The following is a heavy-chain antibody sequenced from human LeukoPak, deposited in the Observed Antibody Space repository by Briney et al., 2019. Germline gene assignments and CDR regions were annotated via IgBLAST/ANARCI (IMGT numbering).Heavy chain of an antibody. CDR2: IKQDGSEK. V-gene: IGHV3-7*01. CDR1: EFTFSGYW. D-gene: IGHD3-10*01. J-gene: IGHJ4*02. CDR3: ARDRDGSGSYSDY. Sequence: GGSLRLSCAASEFTFSGYWMSWVRQAPGKGLEWVANIKQDGSEKYYVDSVKGRFTISRDNAKNSLYLQMNSLRAEDTAVYYCARDRDGSGSYSDYWGQGTLVTVSS.